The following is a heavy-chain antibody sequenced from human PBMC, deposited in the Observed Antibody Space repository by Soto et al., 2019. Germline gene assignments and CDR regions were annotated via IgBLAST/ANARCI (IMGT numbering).Heavy chain of an antibody. V-gene: IGHV3-11*06. CDR3: ASIHDYGGNSYDL. CDR1: GFTFSDYD. J-gene: IGHJ4*02. D-gene: IGHD4-17*01. CDR2: ISSSSAYT. Sequence: GGSLGLSCAASGFTFSDYDMSWIRQAPGKGLEWVSYISSSSAYTNYADSVKGRFTTSRDNTKNSLYLQMSSLRAEDTAVYYCASIHDYGGNSYDLWVQGSLVTVSS.